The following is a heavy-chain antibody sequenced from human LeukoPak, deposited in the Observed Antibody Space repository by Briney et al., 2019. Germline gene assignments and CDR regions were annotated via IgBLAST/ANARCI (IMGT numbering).Heavy chain of an antibody. Sequence: GGSLRLSCVGSGFTFSSYWMYWIRQAPGKGLVWVSRIHSDGSIANYTDSVKGRFTISRDNSKNTVYLQMNSLRTEDTAVYYCARSLTMVRAYDYWGQGTLVTVSS. V-gene: IGHV3-74*01. CDR2: IHSDGSIA. D-gene: IGHD3-10*01. CDR3: ARSLTMVRAYDY. CDR1: GFTFSSYW. J-gene: IGHJ4*02.